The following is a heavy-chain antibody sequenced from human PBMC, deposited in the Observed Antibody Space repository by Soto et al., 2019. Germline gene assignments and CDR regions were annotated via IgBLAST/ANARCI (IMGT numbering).Heavy chain of an antibody. CDR3: AGGGVVVVATYGMDV. Sequence: EVQLVESGGGLVQPGGSLRLSCAASGFTFSSYAMHWVRQAPGKGLEYVSAISSNGGSTYYANSVKGRFTISRDNSKNTLYLQMGSLRAEDMAVYYCAGGGVVVVATYGMDVWGQGTTVTVSS. CDR1: GFTFSSYA. V-gene: IGHV3-64*01. D-gene: IGHD2-15*01. CDR2: ISSNGGST. J-gene: IGHJ6*02.